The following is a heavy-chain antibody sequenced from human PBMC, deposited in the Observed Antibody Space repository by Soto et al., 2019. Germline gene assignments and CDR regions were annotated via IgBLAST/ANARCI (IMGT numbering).Heavy chain of an antibody. J-gene: IGHJ4*02. D-gene: IGHD3-22*01. CDR1: GFTFSNAW. CDR3: TTTTYYYDSSGYFLPDSDY. V-gene: IGHV3-15*07. CDR2: IKSKTDGGTT. Sequence: LRLSCAASGFTFSNAWMNWVRQAPGKGLEWVGRIKSKTDGGTTDYAAPVKGRFTISRDDSKNTLYLQMNSLKTEDTAVYYCTTTTYYYDSSGYFLPDSDYWGQGTLVTVSS.